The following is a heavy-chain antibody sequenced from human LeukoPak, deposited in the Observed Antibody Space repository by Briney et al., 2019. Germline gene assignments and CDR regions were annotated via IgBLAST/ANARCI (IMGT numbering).Heavy chain of an antibody. CDR1: GGSISSYY. D-gene: IGHD2-2*01. Sequence: SETLSLTCTVSGGSISSYYWSWIRQPPGKGLEWIGYIYYSGSTNYNPSLKSRVTISVDTSKNQFSLKLSSVTAADTAVYYCASRYCSSTSCYDAFDIWGQGTMVTVSS. J-gene: IGHJ3*02. CDR3: ASRYCSSTSCYDAFDI. V-gene: IGHV4-59*12. CDR2: IYYSGST.